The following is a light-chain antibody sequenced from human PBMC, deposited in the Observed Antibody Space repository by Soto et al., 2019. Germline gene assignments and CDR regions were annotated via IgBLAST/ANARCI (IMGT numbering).Light chain of an antibody. CDR2: EVS. Sequence: QSALTQPASVSGSPGQSITISCTGTSSDVGGYNYVSWYQQHPGKAPKFMIYEVSNRPSGVSDRFSGSKSGNTASLTISGLQAEDEADYYCSSYTSSSTYGFGTGTKVTVL. V-gene: IGLV2-14*01. CDR3: SSYTSSSTYG. CDR1: SSDVGGYNY. J-gene: IGLJ1*01.